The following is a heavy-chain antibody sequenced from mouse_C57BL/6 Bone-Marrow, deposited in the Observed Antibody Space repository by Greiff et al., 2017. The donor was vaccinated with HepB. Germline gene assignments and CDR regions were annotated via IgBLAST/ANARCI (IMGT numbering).Heavy chain of an antibody. CDR2: IDPENGDT. Sequence: EVQLQQSGAELVRPGASVKLSCTASGFNIKDDYMHWVKQRPEQGLEWIGWIDPENGDTEYASKFQGKATITADTSSNTAYLQLSSLTSEDTAVYYCTIYHVGLPLYYYAMDYWGQGTSVTVSS. CDR3: TIYHVGLPLYYYAMDY. CDR1: GFNIKDDY. D-gene: IGHD2-2*01. J-gene: IGHJ4*01. V-gene: IGHV14-4*01.